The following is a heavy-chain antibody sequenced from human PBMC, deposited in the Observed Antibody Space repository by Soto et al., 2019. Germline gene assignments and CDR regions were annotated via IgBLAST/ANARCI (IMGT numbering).Heavy chain of an antibody. CDR2: LHSGGDT. CDR3: ARDGPYYYASRMDV. J-gene: IGHJ6*02. Sequence: EVQLVESGGGLVQPGGSLRLSCVASGIPVSSNYMTWVRQAPGKGLEWVSVLHSGGDTYYANSVKGRFTISRHDSTNTLFLQMNSXXAEDTAVYYCARDGPYYYASRMDVWGQGTTVTVSS. CDR1: GIPVSSNY. V-gene: IGHV3-53*04. D-gene: IGHD3-10*01.